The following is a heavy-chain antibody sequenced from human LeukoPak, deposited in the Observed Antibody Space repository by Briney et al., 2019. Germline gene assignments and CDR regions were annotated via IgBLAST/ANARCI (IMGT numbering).Heavy chain of an antibody. D-gene: IGHD3-9*01. CDR2: VSGSGVST. V-gene: IGHV3-23*01. CDR3: AREFYDILTGYSPVDF. Sequence: PGGSLRLSCAASGFTFSSYALSWVRQAPGKGLEWVSAVSGSGVSTYYAESAKGRFTVSRDNSKKTLYLQMNSLRAEDTAIYYCAREFYDILTGYSPVDFWGQGTLVTVSS. J-gene: IGHJ4*02. CDR1: GFTFSSYA.